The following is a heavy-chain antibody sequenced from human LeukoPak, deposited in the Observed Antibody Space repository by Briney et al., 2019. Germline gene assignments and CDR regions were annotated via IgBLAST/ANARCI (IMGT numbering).Heavy chain of an antibody. J-gene: IGHJ4*02. CDR3: GKTGGPDSGPLDY. V-gene: IGHV3-33*06. CDR1: GFTFISDD. D-gene: IGHD2-8*02. Sequence: GASLRPPTAASGFTFISDDLYCVRQPPPRGRQWVAVILYHGSNTYYTPSLKGRVTISRDNSKNTLYLQMNSLRAEDTAVYYCGKTGGPDSGPLDYWGQGTLVTVSS. CDR2: ILYHGSNT.